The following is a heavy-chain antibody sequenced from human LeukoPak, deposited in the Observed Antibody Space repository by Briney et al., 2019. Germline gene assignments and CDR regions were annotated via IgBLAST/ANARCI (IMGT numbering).Heavy chain of an antibody. CDR3: ARDMFPGLRCSCAFDI. J-gene: IGHJ3*02. V-gene: IGHV3-7*01. Sequence: GGSLRLSCAASGFTFSSYWMSWVRQAPGKGLEWVANIKQDGSEKYNVDSVKGRFTISRDNAKNSLYLQMNSLRAEDTAVYYCARDMFPGLRCSCAFDIWGQGTMVTVSS. CDR1: GFTFSSYW. D-gene: IGHD3-10*02. CDR2: IKQDGSEK.